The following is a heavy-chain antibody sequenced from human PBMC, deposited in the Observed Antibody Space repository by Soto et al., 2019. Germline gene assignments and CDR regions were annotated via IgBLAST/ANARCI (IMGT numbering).Heavy chain of an antibody. J-gene: IGHJ3*02. CDR1: GFTFTSSA. D-gene: IGHD6-13*01. CDR3: AADAGQQLGTNDAFDI. Sequence: ASVKVSCKDSGFTFTSSAVQWVRQASGQRLEWIGWIVVGSGNTNYAQKFQERVTITRDMSTSTAYMELSSLRSEDTAVYSCAADAGQQLGTNDAFDIWGQGTMVTVSS. V-gene: IGHV1-58*01. CDR2: IVVGSGNT.